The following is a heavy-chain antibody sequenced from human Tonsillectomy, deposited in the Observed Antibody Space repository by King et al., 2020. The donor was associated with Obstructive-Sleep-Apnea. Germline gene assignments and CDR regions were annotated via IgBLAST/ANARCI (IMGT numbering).Heavy chain of an antibody. CDR1: GASITSGDHY. D-gene: IGHD2-8*02. CDR3: ARGDCSGSICYVGGENWFDP. V-gene: IGHV4-30-4*01. CDR2: IFSRGTT. Sequence: QLQESGPGLLKTSQTLSLTCDVSGASITSGDHYWTWIRQPPGKGLEWLGYIFSRGTTYYKTSLRSRLSISSDTSKNQFSLNLNSVTAADTAVYYCARGDCSGSICYVGGENWFDPWGQGTLVTVSS. J-gene: IGHJ5*02.